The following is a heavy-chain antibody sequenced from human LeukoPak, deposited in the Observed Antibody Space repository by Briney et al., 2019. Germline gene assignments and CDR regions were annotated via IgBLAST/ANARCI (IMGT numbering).Heavy chain of an antibody. Sequence: SETLSLTCTVSGGSISSSSYYWGWIRQPPGKGLEWIGSIYYSGTTYYNPSLKSRVTISVDTSKNQFSLKLSSVTAADTAVYYCARWIVVVPAADYWGQGTLVTVSS. CDR3: ARWIVVVPAADY. V-gene: IGHV4-39*01. CDR1: GGSISSSSYY. D-gene: IGHD2-2*01. J-gene: IGHJ4*02. CDR2: IYYSGTT.